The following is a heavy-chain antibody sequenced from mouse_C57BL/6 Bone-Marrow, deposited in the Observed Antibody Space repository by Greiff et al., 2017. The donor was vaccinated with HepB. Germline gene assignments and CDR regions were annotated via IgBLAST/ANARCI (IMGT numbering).Heavy chain of an antibody. J-gene: IGHJ2*01. V-gene: IGHV1-55*01. CDR1: GYTFTSYW. D-gene: IGHD1-1*01. CDR3: ARYPPHYYGISYYYFDY. Sequence: QVQLQQPGAELVKPGASVKMSCKASGYTFTSYWITWVKQRPGQGLEWIGDIYPGSGSTNYNEKFKSKATLTVDTTSSTAYMQLSSLPSEDSAVYYCARYPPHYYGISYYYFDYWGHGTTLTFSS. CDR2: IYPGSGST.